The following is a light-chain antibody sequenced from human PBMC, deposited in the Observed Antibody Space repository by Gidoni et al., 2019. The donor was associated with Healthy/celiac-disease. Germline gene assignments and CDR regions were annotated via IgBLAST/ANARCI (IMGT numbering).Light chain of an antibody. CDR2: SAS. CDR3: QQYYSTPWT. Sequence: DIQMTPPPPSLSASVGDRVTIPCRASQSSSNYLNWYQQKTGNAPTLLIYSASTLQSGVPSRFSGSGSGTDFTLTISSLQPEDFATYCCQQYYSTPWTFGQGTKVEIK. J-gene: IGKJ1*01. CDR1: QSSSNY. V-gene: IGKV1-39*01.